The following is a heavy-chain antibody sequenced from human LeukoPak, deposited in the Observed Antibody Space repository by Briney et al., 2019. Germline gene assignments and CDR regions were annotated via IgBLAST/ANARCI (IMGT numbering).Heavy chain of an antibody. Sequence: GESLKISCEGSGYTFTSHWIGWVRQMPGKGLEWMGMIYPDDSDTRYSPSFQGQVTMSTDKSISTAYLQWSSLKASDSATYYCARRTYSNSNCFDPWGQGTLVTVSS. D-gene: IGHD4-11*01. V-gene: IGHV5-51*01. CDR3: ARRTYSNSNCFDP. J-gene: IGHJ5*02. CDR1: GYTFTSHW. CDR2: IYPDDSDT.